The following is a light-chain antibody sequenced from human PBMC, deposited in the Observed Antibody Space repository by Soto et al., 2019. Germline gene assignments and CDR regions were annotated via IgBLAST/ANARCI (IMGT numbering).Light chain of an antibody. Sequence: QSVLTQPPSVSGAPGQRVTISCTGGSSNIGAGHDVHWYQQLPGTAPKLLIYGNGNRPSGVPDRFSGSKSGTSASLAITGLQAEDEADYYCSLYTSSSPYVFGTGTKSPS. CDR1: SSNIGAGHD. CDR2: GNG. V-gene: IGLV1-40*01. J-gene: IGLJ1*01. CDR3: SLYTSSSPYV.